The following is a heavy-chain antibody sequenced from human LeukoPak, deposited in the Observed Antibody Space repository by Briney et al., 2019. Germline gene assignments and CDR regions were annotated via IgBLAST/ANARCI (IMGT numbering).Heavy chain of an antibody. CDR2: FSAYNGNT. CDR3: ARAPGIVVPNSDY. D-gene: IGHD3-22*01. J-gene: IGHJ4*02. CDR1: GYTFTSYG. Sequence: GASVTVSCKASGYTFTSYGISWVRQAPGQGLEWMGWFSAYNGNTYYAQNLQGRVTMTTDTSTSTAYMELRSLRSDDTAVYYCARAPGIVVPNSDYWGQGTLVTVSS. V-gene: IGHV1-18*01.